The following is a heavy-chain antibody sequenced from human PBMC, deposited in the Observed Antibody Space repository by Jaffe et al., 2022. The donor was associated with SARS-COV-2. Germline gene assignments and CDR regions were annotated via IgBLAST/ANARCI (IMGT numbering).Heavy chain of an antibody. CDR3: ARPHLLTGYQPSYWFDP. Sequence: EVQLVQSGAEVKKPGESLKISCKGSGYSFTSYWIGWVRQMPGKGLEWMGIIYPGDSDTRYSPSFQGQVTISADKSISTAYLQWSSLKASDTAMYYCARPHLLTGYQPSYWFDPWGQGTLVTVSS. CDR1: GYSFTSYW. J-gene: IGHJ5*02. CDR2: IYPGDSDT. D-gene: IGHD3-9*01. V-gene: IGHV5-51*01.